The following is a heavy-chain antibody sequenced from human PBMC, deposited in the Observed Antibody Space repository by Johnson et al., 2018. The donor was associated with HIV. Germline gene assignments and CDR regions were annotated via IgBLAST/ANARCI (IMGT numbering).Heavy chain of an antibody. CDR3: ARGTRGYNLAPDAFDI. CDR2: LYSDGGT. J-gene: IGHJ3*02. Sequence: VLLVESGGGLVQPGGSLRLSCAASGFTFSSNYMSWVRQAPGKGLEWVSVLYSDGGTYYADSVKGRFTISRDNSKNTLYLQMGSLRAEDMAVYYCARGTRGYNLAPDAFDIWGQGTMVTVSS. D-gene: IGHD5-24*01. CDR1: GFTFSSNY. V-gene: IGHV3-66*02.